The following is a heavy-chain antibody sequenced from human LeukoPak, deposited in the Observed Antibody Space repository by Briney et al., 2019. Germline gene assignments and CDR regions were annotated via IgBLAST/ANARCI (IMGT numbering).Heavy chain of an antibody. V-gene: IGHV4-31*03. Sequence: SQTLSLTCTVSGDSISSGGYSWSWIRQHPGTGLEWIGYIYYSGTTYYNPSLKSRVTISVDTSKNQFSLKLNSVTAADTAVYYCAREGGAAAAAPRFDYWGQGTLVTVSP. CDR2: IYYSGTT. CDR1: GDSISSGGYS. D-gene: IGHD6-13*01. J-gene: IGHJ4*02. CDR3: AREGGAAAAAPRFDY.